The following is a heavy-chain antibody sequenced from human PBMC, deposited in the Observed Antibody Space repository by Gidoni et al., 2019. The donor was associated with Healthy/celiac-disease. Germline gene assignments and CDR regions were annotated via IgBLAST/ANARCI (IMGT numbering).Heavy chain of an antibody. D-gene: IGHD3-16*01. CDR1: GSSISSYY. J-gene: IGHJ6*02. V-gene: IGHV4-59*01. CDR3: ARVYGGFSSMDV. Sequence: QVQLQESAPGLGKPSETLSLTCTAPGSSISSYYWSWIRQPPGKGLEWVGYIYYSGSTNYNPSLKSRVTISVDTSKNQFSLKLSSVTAADTAVYYCARVYGGFSSMDVWGQGTTVTVSS. CDR2: IYYSGST.